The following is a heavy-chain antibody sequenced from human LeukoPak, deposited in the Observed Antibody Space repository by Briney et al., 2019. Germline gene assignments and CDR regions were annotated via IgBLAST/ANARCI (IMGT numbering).Heavy chain of an antibody. CDR1: GGSISSYY. Sequence: SETLSLTCTVSGGSISSYYWSWIRQPPGKGLEWIGSIYYSGSTYYNPSLTSRVTISVDTSKNQVSLKLSPVTAADTAVYYCARLVGRMITFGGVIVIPRYFDYWGQGTLVTVSS. CDR3: ARLVGRMITFGGVIVIPRYFDY. CDR2: IYYSGST. D-gene: IGHD3-16*02. J-gene: IGHJ4*02. V-gene: IGHV4-59*05.